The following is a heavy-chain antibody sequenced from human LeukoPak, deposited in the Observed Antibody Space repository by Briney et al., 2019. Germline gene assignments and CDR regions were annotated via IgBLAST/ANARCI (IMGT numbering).Heavy chain of an antibody. D-gene: IGHD3-10*01. Sequence: SVKVSCKASGGTFSSYAISWVRQAPGQGLEWMGGIIPIFGTANYAQRFQGRVTITADKSTSTAYMELSSLRSEDTAVYYCAGGSGSYSDAFDIWGQGTMVTVSS. CDR2: IIPIFGTA. CDR3: AGGSGSYSDAFDI. CDR1: GGTFSSYA. V-gene: IGHV1-69*06. J-gene: IGHJ3*02.